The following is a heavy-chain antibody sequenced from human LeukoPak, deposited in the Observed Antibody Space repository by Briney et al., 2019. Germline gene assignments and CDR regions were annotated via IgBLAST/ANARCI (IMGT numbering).Heavy chain of an antibody. Sequence: GASVKVSCKAFGYTFTSNYMHWVRQAPGQGPEWMGVISPSGGSTTYAQKFQGRVTLTRDMSTSTDYLELSSLRSEDTAVYYCATGYSYGSYYYYYMDVWGKGTTVTVSS. D-gene: IGHD5-18*01. V-gene: IGHV1-46*01. CDR3: ATGYSYGSYYYYYMDV. CDR2: ISPSGGST. J-gene: IGHJ6*03. CDR1: GYTFTSNY.